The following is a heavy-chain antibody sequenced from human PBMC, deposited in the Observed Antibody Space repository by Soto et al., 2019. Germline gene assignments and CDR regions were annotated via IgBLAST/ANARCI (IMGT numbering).Heavy chain of an antibody. V-gene: IGHV4-59*01. CDR2: IYYTGST. CDR1: GGSMSSYF. J-gene: IGHJ4*02. CDR3: ARGYCSSTSCYEGGDFDY. Sequence: SETLSLTCTVSGGSMSSYFWSWIRQPPGKGLEWIGYIYYTGSTNYNPSLKSRVTISVDTSKNQFSLKLSSVTAADTAVYYCARGYCSSTSCYEGGDFDYWGQGTLVTVSS. D-gene: IGHD2-2*01.